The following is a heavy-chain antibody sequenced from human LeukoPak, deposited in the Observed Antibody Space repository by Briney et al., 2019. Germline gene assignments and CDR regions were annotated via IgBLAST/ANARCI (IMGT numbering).Heavy chain of an antibody. D-gene: IGHD1-26*01. CDR2: INSDGSIT. Sequence: GGSLRLSCAASGFTFSSYGMHWVRQTPGKGLVWVSRINSDGSITTYADSVKGRFTISRDNAKNTLYVQMNSLRAEDTAVYYCAKGFGSYYSSGVFMASWGQGTLVTVSS. CDR3: AKGFGSYYSSGVFMAS. V-gene: IGHV3-74*03. CDR1: GFTFSSYG. J-gene: IGHJ5*02.